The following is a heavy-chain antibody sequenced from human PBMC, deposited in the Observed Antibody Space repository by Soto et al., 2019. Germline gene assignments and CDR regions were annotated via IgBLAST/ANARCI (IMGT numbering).Heavy chain of an antibody. CDR2: IIPIFGTA. CDR1: GGPFSSYA. J-gene: IGHJ5*02. CDR3: ARDRLGIAEDGTKLGYNWFDP. Sequence: GXSVKVSCNAAGGPFSSYAIIWVRQAPGQGLEWMGGIIPIFGTANYAQKFQGRVTITADESTSTAYMELSSLRSEDTAVYYCARDRLGIAEDGTKLGYNWFDPWGQGTLVTVYS. V-gene: IGHV1-69*01. D-gene: IGHD6-13*01.